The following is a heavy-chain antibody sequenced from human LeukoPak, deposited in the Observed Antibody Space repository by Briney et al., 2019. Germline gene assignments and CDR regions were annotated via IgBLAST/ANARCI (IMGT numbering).Heavy chain of an antibody. J-gene: IGHJ4*02. CDR1: DFSFSNYC. CDR3: ARDCYFSSGGYYDS. CDR2: ISSSGRTT. Sequence: GGSLRLSCAASDFSFSNYCMHWVRQAPGKGLECVAYISSSGRTTYYADSVKGRYTISRDNAKTSLYLQMKNLRAEDTAVYYCARDCYFSSGGYYDSWGQGTLVTVSS. D-gene: IGHD3-10*01. V-gene: IGHV3-48*04.